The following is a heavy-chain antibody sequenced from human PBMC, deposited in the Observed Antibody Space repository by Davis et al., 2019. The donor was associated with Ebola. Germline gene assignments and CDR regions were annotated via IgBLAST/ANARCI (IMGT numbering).Heavy chain of an antibody. CDR2: KYNSGSS. CDR3: ARSTGTYSTLHY. Sequence: MPSETLSLTCTVSGASVTFAYWNWIRQPPGKGLEWIAYKYNSGSSSYNPSLKSRVTISVDPSKNQVSLKVTSVTAADTAIYYCARSTGTYSTLHYWGQGLLVTVSS. V-gene: IGHV4-59*02. D-gene: IGHD1-1*01. CDR1: GASVTFAY. J-gene: IGHJ4*02.